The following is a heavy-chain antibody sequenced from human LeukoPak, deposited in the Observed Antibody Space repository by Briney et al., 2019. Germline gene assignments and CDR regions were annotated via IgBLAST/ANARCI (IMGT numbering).Heavy chain of an antibody. CDR1: GFHYSSYW. CDR2: IRQDGREK. CDR3: ARDKRSGILTPTPQDY. J-gene: IGHJ4*02. Sequence: GGPLRLFCAASGFHYSSYWMSWVGQAPGKGLEWVANIRQDGREKYYVDSVKGRFTISRDNAKNSLYLQMNSRRAEDTAVYYCARDKRSGILTPTPQDYWGQGTLVTVSS. V-gene: IGHV3-7*01. D-gene: IGHD3-9*01.